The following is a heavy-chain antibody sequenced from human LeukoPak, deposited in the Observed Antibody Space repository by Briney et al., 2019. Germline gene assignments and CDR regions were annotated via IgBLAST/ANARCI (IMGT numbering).Heavy chain of an antibody. V-gene: IGHV1-2*06. D-gene: IGHD3-10*01. CDR2: INPNSGGT. Sequence: WASVKVSCKASGYTFTSYGISWVRQAPGQGLEWMGRINPNSGGTNYAQKFQGRVTMTRDTSISTAYMELSRLRSDDTAVYYCARGSLWFGELNFDYWGQGTLVTVSS. CDR1: GYTFTSYG. J-gene: IGHJ4*02. CDR3: ARGSLWFGELNFDY.